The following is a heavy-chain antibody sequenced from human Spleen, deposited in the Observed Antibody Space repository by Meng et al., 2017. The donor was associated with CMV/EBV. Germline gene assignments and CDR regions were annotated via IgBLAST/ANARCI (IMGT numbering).Heavy chain of an antibody. J-gene: IGHJ4*02. CDR2: IIPIFGKT. D-gene: IGHD3-10*01. CDR3: ARASSGSGISGDKYFFEN. V-gene: IGHV1-69*05. CDR1: GGTFNSYA. Sequence: SVKVSCKPSGGTFNSYALSRVRQAPGQGLEWLGGIIPIFGKTNYAQKFQGRVTITTDDSTTTAHMELSSLRSEDTAVYYCARASSGSGISGDKYFFENWGQGTLVTVSS.